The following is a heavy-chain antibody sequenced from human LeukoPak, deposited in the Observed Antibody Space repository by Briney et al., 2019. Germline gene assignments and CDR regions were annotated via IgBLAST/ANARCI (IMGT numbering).Heavy chain of an antibody. CDR2: ITGSGGNS. CDR1: GFTFGNFA. J-gene: IGHJ4*02. CDR3: AKAEGHPWPSYCLDS. Sequence: GGSLRLSCEASGFTFGNFAMNWVRQVSGKGLEWVSGITGSGGNSYYANSVKGRFTIFRDDSKNMLFLQMNSLRAEDTAIYYCAKAEGHPWPSYCLDSWGRGTLVAVSS. D-gene: IGHD1-26*01. V-gene: IGHV3-23*01.